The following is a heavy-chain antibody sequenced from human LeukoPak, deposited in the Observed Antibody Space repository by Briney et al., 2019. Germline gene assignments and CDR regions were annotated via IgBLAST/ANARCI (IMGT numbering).Heavy chain of an antibody. CDR2: IYYSGST. CDR3: ARGGEYDSGHFFFDY. Sequence: SETLSLTCTVSGGSISSYYWGWIRQPPGKGLEWIGYIYYSGSTIYNPSLRSRVTISVDTSKNQLSLKLSSVTAADTAVYYCARGGEYDSGHFFFDYWGQGTLVTVSS. V-gene: IGHV4-59*01. D-gene: IGHD3-3*02. J-gene: IGHJ4*02. CDR1: GGSISSYY.